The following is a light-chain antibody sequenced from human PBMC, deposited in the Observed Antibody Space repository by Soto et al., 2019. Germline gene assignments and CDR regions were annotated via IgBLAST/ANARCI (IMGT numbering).Light chain of an antibody. CDR3: QQYNNWPPIT. V-gene: IGKV3-15*01. CDR1: QSVSSSY. CDR2: GAP. J-gene: IGKJ5*01. Sequence: ETVLTQSPGTLSLSPGERATLSCRAIQSVSSSYLAWYQQRPGQAPRLLIYGAPTRATGIPARFSGSGSGTEFTLTISSLQSEDFAVYYCQQYNNWPPITFGQGTRLENK.